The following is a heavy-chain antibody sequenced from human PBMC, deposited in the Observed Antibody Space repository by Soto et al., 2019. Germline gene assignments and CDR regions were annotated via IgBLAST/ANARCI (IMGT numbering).Heavy chain of an antibody. D-gene: IGHD5-12*01. V-gene: IGHV3-11*05. Sequence: GGSLRLSCVGSGFTFSDLYMSWIRQAPGKGLEWVSYISSSSRDTNYADSVKGHFTISRDNAKKSLYLQMNSLRAEDTAVYYCVRARDGYNPDAFDIWGQGTMVTVSS. J-gene: IGHJ3*02. CDR3: VRARDGYNPDAFDI. CDR2: ISSSSRDT. CDR1: GFTFSDLY.